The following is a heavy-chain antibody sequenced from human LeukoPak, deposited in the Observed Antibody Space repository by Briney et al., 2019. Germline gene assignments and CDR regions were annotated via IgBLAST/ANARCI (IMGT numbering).Heavy chain of an antibody. D-gene: IGHD3-16*01. CDR1: GGSISSGDYY. CDR2: IYYSGST. CDR3: ARVENYVWGSKALDY. Sequence: SETLSLTCTVSGGSISSGDYYWSWIRQPPGKGLEWIGYIYYSGSTYYNPSLKSRVTISVDTSKNQFSLKLSSVTAADTAVYYCARVENYVWGSKALDYWGQGTLVTVS. J-gene: IGHJ4*02. V-gene: IGHV4-30-4*01.